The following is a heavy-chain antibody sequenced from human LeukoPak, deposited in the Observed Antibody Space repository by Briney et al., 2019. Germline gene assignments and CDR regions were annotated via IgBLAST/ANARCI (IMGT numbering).Heavy chain of an antibody. D-gene: IGHD1-26*01. Sequence: GGSLRLSRAASGFTFSSYDVSWVRQAPGKGLEWVSAISGSGDRTYYADSVKGRFTISRDNSKNTLYLQINSLRAEDTAVYYCAKPSSGNYPPTGYWGQGTLVTVSS. CDR2: ISGSGDRT. CDR1: GFTFSSYD. V-gene: IGHV3-23*01. CDR3: AKPSSGNYPPTGY. J-gene: IGHJ4*02.